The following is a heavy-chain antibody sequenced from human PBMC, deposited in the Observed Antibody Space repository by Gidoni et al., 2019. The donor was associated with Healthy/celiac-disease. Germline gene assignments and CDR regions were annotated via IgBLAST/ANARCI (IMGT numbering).Heavy chain of an antibody. J-gene: IGHJ4*02. CDR3: ARGFWIQLWTYFDY. V-gene: IGHV3-53*02. D-gene: IGHD5-18*01. CDR2: IYSGGST. Sequence: EVQLVETGGGLIQPGGSLRLSCAASGFTVSSNYMSWVRQAPGKGLEWVSVIYSGGSTYYADSVKGRFTISRDNSKNTLYLQMNSLRAEDTAVYYCARGFWIQLWTYFDYWGQGTLVTVSS. CDR1: GFTVSSNY.